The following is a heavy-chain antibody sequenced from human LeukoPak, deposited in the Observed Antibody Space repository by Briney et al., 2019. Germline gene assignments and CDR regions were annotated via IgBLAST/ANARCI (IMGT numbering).Heavy chain of an antibody. CDR2: IYYSGST. V-gene: IGHV4-59*12. Sequence: PSETLSLTCTVSGGSISSYYWSWIRQPPGKGLEWIGYIYYSGSTNYNPSLKSRVTISVDTSKNQFSLRVNSVTAADTAVYYCARGRVVRGTLLRGTTKNLYFDYWGQGTLVTVSS. CDR3: ARGRVVRGTLLRGTTKNLYFDY. CDR1: GGSISSYY. J-gene: IGHJ4*02. D-gene: IGHD3-10*01.